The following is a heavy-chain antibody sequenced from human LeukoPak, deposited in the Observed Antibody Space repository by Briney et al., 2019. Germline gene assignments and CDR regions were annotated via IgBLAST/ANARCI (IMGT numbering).Heavy chain of an antibody. V-gene: IGHV3-7*01. CDR1: GFTFSSYW. D-gene: IGHD6-19*01. CDR3: ARGSTYSSGWYTGFDY. CDR2: IKEDGSEK. J-gene: IGHJ4*02. Sequence: GGSLRLSCAASGFTFSSYWMSWVRQAPGKGLEWVANIKEDGSEKRDVDSVKGRFTISRDNAKNSLYLQMNSLRAEDTAVYYCARGSTYSSGWYTGFDYWGQGTLVTVSS.